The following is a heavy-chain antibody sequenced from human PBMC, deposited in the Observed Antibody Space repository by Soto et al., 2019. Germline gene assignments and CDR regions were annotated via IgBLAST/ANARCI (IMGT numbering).Heavy chain of an antibody. CDR2: IYYSGST. Sequence: SETLSLTCTVSGGSVSSGSYYWSWIRQPPGKGLEWIGYIYYSGSTNYNPSLKSRVTISVDTSKNQFSLKLSSVTAADTAVYYCARGGEDRNWYEPSGQGPLATDSS. CDR3: ARGGEDRNWYEP. V-gene: IGHV4-61*01. J-gene: IGHJ5*02. D-gene: IGHD2-15*01. CDR1: GGSVSSGSYY.